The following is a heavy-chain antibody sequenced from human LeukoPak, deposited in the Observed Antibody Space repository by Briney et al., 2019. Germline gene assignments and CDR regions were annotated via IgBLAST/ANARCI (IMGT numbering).Heavy chain of an antibody. Sequence: GGSLRLSCSVSGFTFSTYVMHWVRQDPGKGLQCVARIKNDATYADYAGSVKGRFTISRDNAKNALYLQMNSLRAEDTALYYCVRDDDFYSIDFWGQGTLVTVSS. V-gene: IGHV3-74*01. CDR2: IKNDATYA. CDR1: GFTFSTYV. J-gene: IGHJ4*02. CDR3: VRDDDFYSIDF. D-gene: IGHD2-21*02.